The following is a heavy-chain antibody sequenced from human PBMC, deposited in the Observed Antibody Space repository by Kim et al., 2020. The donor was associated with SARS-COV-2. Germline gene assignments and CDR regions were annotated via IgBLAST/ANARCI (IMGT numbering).Heavy chain of an antibody. Sequence: SETLSLTCAVYGGSFSGYYWSWIRQPPGKGLEWIGEINHSGSTNYNPSLKSRVTISVDTSKNQFSLKLSSVTAADTAVYYCARLPRNIWFGELLYLERNWFDPWGQGTLVTVSS. V-gene: IGHV4-34*01. CDR1: GGSFSGYY. CDR3: ARLPRNIWFGELLYLERNWFDP. D-gene: IGHD3-10*01. J-gene: IGHJ5*02. CDR2: INHSGST.